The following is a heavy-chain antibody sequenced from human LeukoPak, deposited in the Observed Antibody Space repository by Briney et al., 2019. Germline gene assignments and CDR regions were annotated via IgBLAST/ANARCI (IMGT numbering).Heavy chain of an antibody. CDR3: ARMARRRYYYDSSGYSY. V-gene: IGHV4-59*12. J-gene: IGHJ4*02. D-gene: IGHD3-22*01. CDR1: SGSLSSYY. Sequence: SETLSLTCTVSSGSLSSYYWSWIRQPPGKGLEWIGYIYYSGSTNYNPPLKSRVSMSVGTSKIQFSLKLSSVTAADTAVYYCARMARRRYYYDSSGYSYWGQGTLVTVSS. CDR2: IYYSGST.